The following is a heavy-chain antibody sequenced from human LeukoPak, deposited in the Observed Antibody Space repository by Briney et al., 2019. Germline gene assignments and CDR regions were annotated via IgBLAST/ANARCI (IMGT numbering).Heavy chain of an antibody. CDR1: GITLSNYG. CDR3: AKRGVVIRVILVGFHKEAYYFDS. D-gene: IGHD3-22*01. Sequence: GGSLTLSCAVSGITLSNYGMSWVRQAPGKGLEWVAGISGSGGSTNYADSVKGRFTISRDNPKNTLFLQMNSLRAEDTAVYFCAKRGVVIRVILVGFHKEAYYFDSWGQGALVTVSS. V-gene: IGHV3-23*01. J-gene: IGHJ4*02. CDR2: ISGSGGST.